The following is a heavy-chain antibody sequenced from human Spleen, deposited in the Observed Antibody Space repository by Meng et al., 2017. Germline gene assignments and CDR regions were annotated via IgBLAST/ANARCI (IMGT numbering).Heavy chain of an antibody. J-gene: IGHJ5*02. Sequence: QPQLQDSVPGLVKPSETLSLTCSVSGDSISRSDSYWGWFRQSPGKGLEWIGSIGHSGFTYYTPSLESRVTVSLDTSRSQFSLELTSVTAADTAVYYCVRSRAWVRAGFDPWGQGTLVTVSS. CDR1: GDSISRSDSY. CDR2: IGHSGFT. D-gene: IGHD3-22*01. V-gene: IGHV4-39*01. CDR3: VRSRAWVRAGFDP.